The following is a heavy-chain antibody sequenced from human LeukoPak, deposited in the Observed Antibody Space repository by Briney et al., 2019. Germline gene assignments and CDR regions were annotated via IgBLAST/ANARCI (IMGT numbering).Heavy chain of an antibody. V-gene: IGHV4-59*01. CDR2: IYYSGST. Sequence: SETLSLTCTVSGGSISSYYWSWIRQPPGKGLEWIGYIYYSGSTNYNPSLKSRVTISVDTSKNQFSLKLSSVTAADTAVYYCARHPGRLFDYWGQGTLVTVSS. CDR3: ARHPGRLFDY. J-gene: IGHJ4*02. CDR1: GGSISSYY.